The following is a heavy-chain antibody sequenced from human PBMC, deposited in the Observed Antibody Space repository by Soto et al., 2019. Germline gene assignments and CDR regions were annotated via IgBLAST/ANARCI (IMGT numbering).Heavy chain of an antibody. J-gene: IGHJ4*02. CDR3: ARDHYYDSSGYYSYYFDY. CDR2: INPSGGST. V-gene: IGHV1-46*01. D-gene: IGHD3-22*01. CDR1: GYTFTSYY. Sequence: QVQLVQSGAEVKKPGASVKVSCKASGYTFTSYYMHWVRQAPGQGLEWMGIINPSGGSTSYAQKFPGRVTMTRDTSTSTVYMELSSLRSEDTAVYYCARDHYYDSSGYYSYYFDYWGQGTLVTVSS.